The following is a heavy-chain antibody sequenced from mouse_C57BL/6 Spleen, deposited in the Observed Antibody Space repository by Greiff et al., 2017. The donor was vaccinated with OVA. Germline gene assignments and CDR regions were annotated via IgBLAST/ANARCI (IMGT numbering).Heavy chain of an antibody. Sequence: VQLQQSGPELVKPGASVKISCKASGYTFTDYYMNWVKQSHGKSLEWIGDINPNNGGTSYNQKFKGKATLTVDKSSSTAYMELRSLTSEDSAVYYCAREVYYGNYPAWFAYWGQGTLVTVSA. D-gene: IGHD2-1*01. V-gene: IGHV1-26*01. J-gene: IGHJ3*01. CDR3: AREVYYGNYPAWFAY. CDR2: INPNNGGT. CDR1: GYTFTDYY.